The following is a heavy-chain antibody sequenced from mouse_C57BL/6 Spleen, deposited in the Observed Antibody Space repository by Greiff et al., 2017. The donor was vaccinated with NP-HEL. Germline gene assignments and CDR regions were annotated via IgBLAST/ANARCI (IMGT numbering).Heavy chain of an antibody. Sequence: VQLQQPGAELVMPGASVKLSCKASGYTFTSYWITWVKQRPGQGLEWIGDIYPGSGSTNYNEKFKSKATLTVDTSSSTAYMQLSSLTSEDSAVYYCARDYGSGGYAMDYWGQGTSVTVSS. D-gene: IGHD1-1*01. CDR3: ARDYGSGGYAMDY. V-gene: IGHV1-55*01. CDR1: GYTFTSYW. CDR2: IYPGSGST. J-gene: IGHJ4*01.